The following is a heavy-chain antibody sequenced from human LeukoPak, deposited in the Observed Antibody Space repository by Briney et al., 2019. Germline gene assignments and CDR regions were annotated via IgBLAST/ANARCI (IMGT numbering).Heavy chain of an antibody. CDR1: GGTFSSYA. Sequence: GASVKVSCKASGGTFSSYAISWVRQAPGQGLEWMGRIIPIFGTANYAQKFQGRVMITTDESTSTAYMGLSSLRSEDTAVYYCAREYYYDSSGYALNSFDYWGQGTLVTVSS. D-gene: IGHD3-22*01. CDR3: AREYYYDSSGYALNSFDY. V-gene: IGHV1-69*05. J-gene: IGHJ4*02. CDR2: IIPIFGTA.